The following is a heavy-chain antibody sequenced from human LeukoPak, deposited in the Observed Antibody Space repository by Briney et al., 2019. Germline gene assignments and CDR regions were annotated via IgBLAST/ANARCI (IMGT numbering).Heavy chain of an antibody. Sequence: SETLSLTCAVYGGSFSGYYWSWIRQPPGKGLEWIGEINHSGSTNYNPSLKSRVTISVDTSKNQFSLKLSSVTAADTAVYYCARVAVAHDAFDVWGQGTMVTVSS. CDR2: INHSGST. CDR1: GGSFSGYY. CDR3: ARVAVAHDAFDV. V-gene: IGHV4-34*01. J-gene: IGHJ3*01. D-gene: IGHD5-12*01.